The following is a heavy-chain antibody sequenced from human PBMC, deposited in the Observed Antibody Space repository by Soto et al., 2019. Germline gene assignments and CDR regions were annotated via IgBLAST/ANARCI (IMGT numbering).Heavy chain of an antibody. CDR3: ARDWPITIFFYGMDV. D-gene: IGHD3-3*01. Sequence: ASVKVSCKASGYTFTDYYIHWVRQAPGQGLEWMGWINPSNGATNYAQEFQGRVTVTWDTSINTAYMELSSLRSDDTAVYYCARDWPITIFFYGMDVWGQGTTVTVSS. J-gene: IGHJ6*02. CDR1: GYTFTDYY. CDR2: INPSNGAT. V-gene: IGHV1-2*02.